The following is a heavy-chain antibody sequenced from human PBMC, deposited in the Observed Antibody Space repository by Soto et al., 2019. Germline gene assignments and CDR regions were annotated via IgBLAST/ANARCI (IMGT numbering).Heavy chain of an antibody. D-gene: IGHD2-2*01. V-gene: IGHV3-48*01. CDR3: ARDPDIVVVPAAIRDAFDI. CDR2: ISSSSSTI. Sequence: PAGCLRLSCAASGVTVRIYSMNGLLQAPGKGLEWVSYISSSSSTIYYADSVKGRFTISRDNAKNSLYLQMNSLRAEDTAVYYCARDPDIVVVPAAIRDAFDIWGQGTMVTVSS. J-gene: IGHJ3*02. CDR1: GVTVRIYS.